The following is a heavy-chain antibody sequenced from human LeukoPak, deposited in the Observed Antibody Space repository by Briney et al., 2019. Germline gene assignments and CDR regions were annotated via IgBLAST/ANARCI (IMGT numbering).Heavy chain of an antibody. Sequence: ASVKVSCKASRGTFSSYAISWVRQAPGQGLEWMGGIIPIFGTANYAQKFQGRVTITADESTSTAYMEMSSLRSEDTAVYYCARGIVGAPFDYWGQGTLVTVSS. CDR1: RGTFSSYA. D-gene: IGHD1-26*01. J-gene: IGHJ4*02. V-gene: IGHV1-69*13. CDR3: ARGIVGAPFDY. CDR2: IIPIFGTA.